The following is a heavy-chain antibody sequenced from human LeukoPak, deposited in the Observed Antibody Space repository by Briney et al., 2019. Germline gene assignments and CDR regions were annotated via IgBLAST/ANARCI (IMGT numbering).Heavy chain of an antibody. D-gene: IGHD1-1*01. Sequence: PSETLSLTCSVSGRSIRSSSYFWRWIRQPPGKGLEWIGSIYNSGSTHYNPSLKSRVTISVDTSKNQFSLKLSSVTAADTAVYYCAGTTGTTVGDDFDYWGQGTLVTVSS. CDR2: IYNSGST. CDR1: GRSIRSSSYF. J-gene: IGHJ4*02. V-gene: IGHV4-39*01. CDR3: AGTTGTTVGDDFDY.